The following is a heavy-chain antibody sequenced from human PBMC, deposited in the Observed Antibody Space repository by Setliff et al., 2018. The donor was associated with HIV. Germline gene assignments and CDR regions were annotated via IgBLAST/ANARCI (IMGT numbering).Heavy chain of an antibody. V-gene: IGHV4-38-2*01. CDR3: ARSTYYYDSSGYDAFDI. CDR1: GYSISSGYY. D-gene: IGHD3-22*01. J-gene: IGHJ3*02. Sequence: LSLTCAVSGYSISSGYYWGWIRQPPGKGLEWIGSIYHSGSTYYNPSLKSRVTISVDTPKNQFSLKLSSVTAADTAVYYCARSTYYYDSSGYDAFDIWGQGPLGTVSS. CDR2: IYHSGST.